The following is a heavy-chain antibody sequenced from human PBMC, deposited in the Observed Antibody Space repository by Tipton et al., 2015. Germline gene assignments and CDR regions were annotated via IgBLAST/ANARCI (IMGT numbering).Heavy chain of an antibody. CDR3: ARGGAGYYYDSVGYLS. V-gene: IGHV4-61*01. J-gene: IGHJ5*02. CDR1: GGSVTSNNYF. CDR2: IFHSGST. D-gene: IGHD3-22*01. Sequence: TLSLTCSVSGGSVTSNNYFWSWIRQPPGKGPEWIGYIFHSGSTSYNPSLRSRVFISIDTSKNQFSLKLNSVTAADTAVYYCARGGAGYYYDSVGYLSWGQGTLVTVSS.